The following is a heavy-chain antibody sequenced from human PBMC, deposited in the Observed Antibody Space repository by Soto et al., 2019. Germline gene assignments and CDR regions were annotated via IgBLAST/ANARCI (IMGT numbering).Heavy chain of an antibody. J-gene: IGHJ4*02. CDR3: ARATMVRGTLDPGISGPLDY. CDR1: GFTVSSYD. V-gene: IGHV3-13*01. D-gene: IGHD3-10*01. Sequence: EVQLVESGGGLVQPGGSLRLACAASGFTVSSYDMHWVRHVTGKGLEWVSTLGAGGDTYFPDSVKGRFTISRENAKNSLYLQMNNLGAGDTAVYYCARATMVRGTLDPGISGPLDYWGQGTLVAVSS. CDR2: LGAGGDT.